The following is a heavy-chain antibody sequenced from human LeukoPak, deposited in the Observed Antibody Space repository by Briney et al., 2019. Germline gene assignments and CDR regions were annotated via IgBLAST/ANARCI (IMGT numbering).Heavy chain of an antibody. CDR2: INHSGST. J-gene: IGHJ5*02. Sequence: SETLSLTCAVYGGSFSGYYWSWIRQPPGKGLEWIGEINHSGSTNYNPSLKSRVTISVGTSKNQFSLKLSSVTAADTAVYYCARGGGIVVVPAAPYNWFDPWGQGTLVTVSS. D-gene: IGHD2-2*01. CDR3: ARGGGIVVVPAAPYNWFDP. V-gene: IGHV4-34*01. CDR1: GGSFSGYY.